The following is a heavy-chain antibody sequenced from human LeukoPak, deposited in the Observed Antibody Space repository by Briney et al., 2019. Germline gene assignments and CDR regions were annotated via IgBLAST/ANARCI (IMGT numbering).Heavy chain of an antibody. CDR3: AREGYEGVVVPAAMGWFDP. V-gene: IGHV1-69*13. D-gene: IGHD2-2*01. CDR1: GYTFTSYD. J-gene: IGHJ5*02. CDR2: TIPIFGTA. Sequence: GASVKVSCKASGYTFTSYDINWVRQATGQGLEWMGGTIPIFGTANYAQKFQGRVTITADESTSTAYMELSSLRSEDTAVYYCAREGYEGVVVPAAMGWFDPWGQGTLVTVSS.